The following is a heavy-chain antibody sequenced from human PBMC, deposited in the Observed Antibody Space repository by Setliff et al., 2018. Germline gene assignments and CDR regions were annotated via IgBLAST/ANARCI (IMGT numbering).Heavy chain of an antibody. Sequence: ASVKVSCKASGGTFSSYVISWVREAPGQGLEWMGGIIPMFGTNYAQKFQGRVTITADESTSTAYMELSSLRSEDTAVYYCATPLILHFDYWGQGTLVTVSS. V-gene: IGHV1-69*13. CDR3: ATPLILHFDY. CDR1: GGTFSSYV. CDR2: IIPMFGT. D-gene: IGHD2-8*01. J-gene: IGHJ4*02.